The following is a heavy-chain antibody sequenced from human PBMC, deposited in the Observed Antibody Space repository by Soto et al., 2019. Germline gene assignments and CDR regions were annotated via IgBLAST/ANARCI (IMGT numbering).Heavy chain of an antibody. CDR2: IKEDGSQK. Sequence: EVQLVESGGGLVLPGGSLRLSCAASGFTFTIYWMSWVRQAPGTGLEWVANIKEDGSQKYYVDSVKGRFTISRDNAKNSLYLQINSLTAEDTAVYSCARQSVGAKFSSGLSHFDYWGQGTLVTVSS. J-gene: IGHJ4*02. D-gene: IGHD3-9*01. CDR3: ARQSVGAKFSSGLSHFDY. V-gene: IGHV3-7*03. CDR1: GFTFTIYW.